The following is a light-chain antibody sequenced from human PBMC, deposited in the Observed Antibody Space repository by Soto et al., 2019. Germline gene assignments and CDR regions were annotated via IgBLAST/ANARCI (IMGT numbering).Light chain of an antibody. Sequence: EIVLTQSPGTLSLSPGERGTLSCRASQSVSTTYLAWYQQKPGQAPRLLIYGAYNRATGIPDRFSGSGSGTDFPLTISRLEPEDFAVYYCQQYGSSLYTFGQGTKLELK. CDR2: GAY. CDR3: QQYGSSLYT. V-gene: IGKV3-20*01. CDR1: QSVSTTY. J-gene: IGKJ2*01.